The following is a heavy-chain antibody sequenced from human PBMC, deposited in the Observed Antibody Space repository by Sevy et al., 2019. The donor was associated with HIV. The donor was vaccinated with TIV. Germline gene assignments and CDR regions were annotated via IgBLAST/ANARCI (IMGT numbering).Heavy chain of an antibody. J-gene: IGHJ4*02. CDR2: ISSCSSYI. V-gene: IGHV3-21*01. Sequence: GGSLRLSCAASGFTFSSYSMNWVRQAPGKGVEWVSSISSCSSYIYYADSVKGRFTISRDNAKNSLYLQMNSLRAEDAAVYYCAGIFSGYDFSWGQGTLVTVSS. D-gene: IGHD5-12*01. CDR1: GFTFSSYS. CDR3: AGIFSGYDFS.